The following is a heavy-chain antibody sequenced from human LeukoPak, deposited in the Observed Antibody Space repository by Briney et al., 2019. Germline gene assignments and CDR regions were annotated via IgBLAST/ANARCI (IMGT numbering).Heavy chain of an antibody. CDR2: IYHSGST. CDR3: ARDFVYGSGSFAFDI. V-gene: IGHV4-59*12. CDR1: GGSISSYY. J-gene: IGHJ3*02. D-gene: IGHD3-10*01. Sequence: SETLSLTCTVSGGSISSYYWSWIRQPPGKGLEWIGYIYHSGSTNYNPSLKSRVTISVDKSKNQFSLKLSSVTAADTAVYYCARDFVYGSGSFAFDIWGQGTMVTVSS.